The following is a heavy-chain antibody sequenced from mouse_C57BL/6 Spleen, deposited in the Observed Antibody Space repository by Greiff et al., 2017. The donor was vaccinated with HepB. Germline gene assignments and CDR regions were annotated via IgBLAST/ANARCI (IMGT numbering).Heavy chain of an antibody. CDR1: GYSFPSGYY. CDR3: AREGDYGNKGDAMDY. J-gene: IGHJ4*01. Sequence: EVQRVESGPGLVKPSQSLSLTCPVTGYSFPSGYYWNWIRQFPGNKLEWMGYISYDGGNNYNPSPKNRSSITRDTSKNQFFLKLNSVTTEDTATYYCAREGDYGNKGDAMDYWGQGTSVTVSS. V-gene: IGHV3-6*01. CDR2: ISYDGGN. D-gene: IGHD2-1*01.